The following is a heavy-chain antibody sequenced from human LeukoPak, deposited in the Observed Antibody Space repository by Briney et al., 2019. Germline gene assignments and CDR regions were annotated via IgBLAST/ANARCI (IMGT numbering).Heavy chain of an antibody. CDR1: GFIFNNYW. D-gene: IGHD4-17*01. CDR3: ATDTGHGYFES. V-gene: IGHV3-7*01. J-gene: IGHJ4*02. CDR2: IRQEGTKK. Sequence: GGSLRLSCAASGFIFNNYWMSWLRQAPGKGLEWVANIRQEGTKKNYVDSVEGRFTISRDNAQNSVYLQMSSLRAEDPAVYYCATDTGHGYFESWGQGTLVTVSS.